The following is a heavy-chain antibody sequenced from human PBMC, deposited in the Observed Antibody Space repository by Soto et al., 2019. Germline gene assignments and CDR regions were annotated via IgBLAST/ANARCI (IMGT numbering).Heavy chain of an antibody. Sequence: QVQLQESGPGLVKPSETLSLTCAVSGYSISSGYYWGWIRQPPGKGLEWIGSIYHSGCTYYNPSLKSRVTISVDTSKNQFPLKLSSVTAADTAVYYCARVGSEDGYNEGYFDYWGQGTLVTVSS. D-gene: IGHD5-12*01. CDR3: ARVGSEDGYNEGYFDY. J-gene: IGHJ4*02. CDR2: IYHSGCT. CDR1: GYSISSGYY. V-gene: IGHV4-38-2*01.